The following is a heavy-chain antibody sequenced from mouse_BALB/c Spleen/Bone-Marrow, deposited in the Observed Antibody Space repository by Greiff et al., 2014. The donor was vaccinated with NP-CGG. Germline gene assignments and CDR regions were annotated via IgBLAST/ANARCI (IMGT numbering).Heavy chain of an antibody. CDR2: IDPANGNT. Sequence: VHVKQSGAELVKPGASVKLSCTASGFNIKDTYMHWVKQRPEQGLEWIGRIDPANGNTKYDPKFQGKATITADTSSNTAYLQHSSLTSEDTSVNYCAPYYYGSSQFAYWGQGTLVTVSA. D-gene: IGHD1-1*01. J-gene: IGHJ3*01. CDR3: APYYYGSSQFAY. V-gene: IGHV14-3*02. CDR1: GFNIKDTY.